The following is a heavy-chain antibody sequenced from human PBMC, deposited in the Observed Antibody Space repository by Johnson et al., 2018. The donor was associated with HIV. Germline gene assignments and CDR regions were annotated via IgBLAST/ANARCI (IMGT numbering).Heavy chain of an antibody. CDR2: ISYDGSNK. D-gene: IGHD6-19*01. Sequence: VQLVESGGGLVQPGGSLRLSCAASGFTFSSYGMHWVRQAPGKGLEWVAVISYDGSNKYYPGSVKGRFTISRENAKNSLYLQMNSLRAGDTAVYYCARDIAVNFFDIWGQGTMVTVSS. J-gene: IGHJ3*02. CDR1: GFTFSSYG. V-gene: IGHV3-30*03. CDR3: ARDIAVNFFDI.